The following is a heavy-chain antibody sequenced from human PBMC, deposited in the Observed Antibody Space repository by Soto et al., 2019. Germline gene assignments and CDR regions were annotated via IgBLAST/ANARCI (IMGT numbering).Heavy chain of an antibody. CDR3: VRALLGSGGHFDY. D-gene: IGHD7-27*01. CDR2: FRAGGDDGTT. Sequence: GGSLRLSCVASGFTFSSYSMSWVRQAPGKGLEWVSGFRAGGDDGTTYYADSVKGRFTISRDNSKNTLFLQMNSLRAEDTAVYHCVRALLGSGGHFDYWGQGTPVTVSS. V-gene: IGHV3-23*01. CDR1: GFTFSSYS. J-gene: IGHJ4*02.